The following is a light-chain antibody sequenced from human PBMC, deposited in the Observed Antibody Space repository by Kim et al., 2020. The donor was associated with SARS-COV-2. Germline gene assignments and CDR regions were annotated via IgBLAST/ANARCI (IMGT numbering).Light chain of an antibody. CDR2: DVS. V-gene: IGLV2-14*03. CDR1: SSDVGGYNY. J-gene: IGLJ3*02. Sequence: QSALTQPASVSGSPGQSITISCTGTSSDVGGYNYVSWYQQHPGKAPKLMIYDVSNRPSGVSNRFSGSKSGNTASLTISGIQAEDEADYYCSSYTSSSTWVVGGGTQLPVL. CDR3: SSYTSSSTWV.